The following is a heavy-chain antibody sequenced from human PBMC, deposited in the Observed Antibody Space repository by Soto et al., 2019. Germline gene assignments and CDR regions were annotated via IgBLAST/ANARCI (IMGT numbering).Heavy chain of an antibody. D-gene: IGHD5-12*01. CDR3: ARDGRGYSGYDWGVPLEV. Sequence: EVQLVESGGGLVQPGGSLRLSCAASEFTFSTYSMNWVRQAPGKGLEWVAYITSSSGTIYYADSVKGRFTISRDNAKNSLYLQMNSLRDEDTAVYYCARDGRGYSGYDWGVPLEVWGQGTTVTVS. J-gene: IGHJ6*02. CDR2: ITSSSGTI. V-gene: IGHV3-48*02. CDR1: EFTFSTYS.